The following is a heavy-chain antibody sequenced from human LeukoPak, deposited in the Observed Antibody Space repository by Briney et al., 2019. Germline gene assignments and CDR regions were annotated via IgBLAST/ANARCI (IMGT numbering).Heavy chain of an antibody. Sequence: ASVKVSCKTPGYTFSNYGISWVRQAPGQGLEWMGWITAYNGNRLYAQRFQGRITLATDTSTSTSYMELRSLEYDDTAIYYCARDNDKVVDHWGQGTLATVSS. CDR1: GYTFSNYG. CDR3: ARDNDKVVDH. J-gene: IGHJ4*01. D-gene: IGHD1-1*01. V-gene: IGHV1-18*01. CDR2: ITAYNGNR.